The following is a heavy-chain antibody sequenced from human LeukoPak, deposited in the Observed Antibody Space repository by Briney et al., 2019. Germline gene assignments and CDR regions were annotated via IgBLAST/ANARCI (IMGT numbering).Heavy chain of an antibody. D-gene: IGHD5-18*01. CDR2: ISYDGSNK. V-gene: IGHV3-30*04. J-gene: IGHJ4*02. CDR1: GFTFSSYA. CDR3: ARDPGRLPSSIDY. Sequence: HPGRSLRLSCAASGFTFSSYAMHWVRQAPGKGLEWVAVISYDGSNKYYADSVKGRFTISRDNSKNTLYLQMNSLRAEDTAVYYCARDPGRLPSSIDYWGQGTLVTVSS.